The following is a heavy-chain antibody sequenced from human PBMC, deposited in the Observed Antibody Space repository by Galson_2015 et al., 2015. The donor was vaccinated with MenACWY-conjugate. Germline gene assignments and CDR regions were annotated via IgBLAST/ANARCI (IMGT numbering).Heavy chain of an antibody. Sequence: SLRLSCAVSGFTVTDNSVSWVRQAPGKGPEWIAMVDRVGATIYADSVRGRFTVSRDNFKNTIILQMNSLRAEDTAVYRCSRGYDWCSYFRAWGQRAQVTVSS. CDR2: VDRVGAT. CDR1: GFTVTDNS. J-gene: IGHJ5*02. D-gene: IGHD2-8*01. CDR3: SRGYDWCSYFRA. V-gene: IGHV3-53*01.